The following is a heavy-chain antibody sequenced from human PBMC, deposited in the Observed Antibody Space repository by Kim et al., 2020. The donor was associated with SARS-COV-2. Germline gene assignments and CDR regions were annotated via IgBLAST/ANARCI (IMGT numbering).Heavy chain of an antibody. D-gene: IGHD4-17*01. J-gene: IGHJ6*02. CDR3: ARDYGGNPGLYYYYGMDV. Sequence: ASVKVSCKASGYTFTSYDINWVRQATGQGLEWMGWMNPNSGNTGYAQKFQGRVTMTRNTSISTAYMELSSLRSEDTAVYYCARDYGGNPGLYYYYGMDVWGQGTTVTVSS. CDR2: MNPNSGNT. CDR1: GYTFTSYD. V-gene: IGHV1-8*01.